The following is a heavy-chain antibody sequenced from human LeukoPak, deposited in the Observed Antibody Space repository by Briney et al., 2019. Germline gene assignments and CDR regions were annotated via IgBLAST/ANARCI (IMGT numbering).Heavy chain of an antibody. V-gene: IGHV3-53*01. D-gene: IGHD4-17*01. J-gene: IGHJ4*02. Sequence: GGSLRLSCAASGFTVSSNYMSWVRQAPGKGLEWVSVIYSGGSTYYADSVKGRFTISRDNSKNTLYLQMNSLRAEDMAVYYCANQYYGDYYTDYWGQGTLVTVSS. CDR2: IYSGGST. CDR1: GFTVSSNY. CDR3: ANQYYGDYYTDY.